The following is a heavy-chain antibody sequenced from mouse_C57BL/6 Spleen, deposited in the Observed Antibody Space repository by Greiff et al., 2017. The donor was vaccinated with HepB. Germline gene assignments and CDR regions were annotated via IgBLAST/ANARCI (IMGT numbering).Heavy chain of an antibody. J-gene: IGHJ2*01. CDR2: IDPSDSYT. CDR3: ARSTTTVVPYFDY. Sequence: QVQLKQPGAELVMPGASVKLSCKASGYTFTSYWMHWVKQRPGQGLEWIGEIDPSDSYTNYNQKFKGKSTLTVDKSSSTAYMQLSSLTSEDSAVYYCARSTTTVVPYFDYWGQGTTLTVSS. CDR1: GYTFTSYW. V-gene: IGHV1-69*01. D-gene: IGHD1-1*01.